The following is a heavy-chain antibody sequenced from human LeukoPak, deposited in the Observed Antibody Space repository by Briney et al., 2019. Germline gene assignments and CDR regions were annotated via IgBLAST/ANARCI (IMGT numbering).Heavy chain of an antibody. CDR2: IKQDGSEK. J-gene: IGHJ4*02. CDR1: GFTFSSYW. Sequence: PGGSLRLSCAASGFTFSSYWMSWVRQAPGKGLEWVANIKQDGSEKYYVDSVKGRFTISRDNAKNSLYLQMNSLRAEDTAVYYCAKEQYTESLLTLDYWGQGALVAVSS. V-gene: IGHV3-7*03. CDR3: AKEQYTESLLTLDY. D-gene: IGHD2-15*01.